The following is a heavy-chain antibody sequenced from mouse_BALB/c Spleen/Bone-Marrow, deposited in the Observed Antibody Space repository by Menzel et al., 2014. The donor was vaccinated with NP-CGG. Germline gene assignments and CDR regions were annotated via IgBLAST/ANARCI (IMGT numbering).Heavy chain of an antibody. CDR2: IRNKAYGYTT. CDR3: ARDMGGLLFDS. J-gene: IGHJ2*01. Sequence: EVMLVESGGGLVQPGGSLRLSCATSGFTFTDYYMNWVRQPPGKALEWLAFIRNKAYGYTTDHSASVKGRFSISRANSQNILYLQMNALSTEDSAAYYCARDMGGLLFDSWGQGTTLSVSS. V-gene: IGHV7-3*02. CDR1: GFTFTDYY. D-gene: IGHD1-1*01.